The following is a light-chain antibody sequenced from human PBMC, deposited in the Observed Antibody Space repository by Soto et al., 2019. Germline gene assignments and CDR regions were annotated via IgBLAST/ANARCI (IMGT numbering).Light chain of an antibody. CDR1: ISNIGAGYD. CDR2: GNS. J-gene: IGLJ1*01. V-gene: IGLV1-40*01. CDR3: QSYDISLSGFHV. Sequence: QSVLTQPPSVSGAPGQRVTISRTGSISNIGAGYDVHWYQQLPGTVPKVLIYGNSNRPSGVPDRFSGSKSGTSASLAITGLQAEDEADYYCQSYDISLSGFHVFGTGTKVT.